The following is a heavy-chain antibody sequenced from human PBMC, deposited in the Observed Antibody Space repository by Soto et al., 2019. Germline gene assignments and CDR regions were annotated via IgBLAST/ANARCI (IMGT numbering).Heavy chain of an antibody. Sequence: PGWSLRLSCAASGFTFTNYWMTLVRQAPGRGLEWVANIKKDGSEKHYVDSVKGRFTISRDNAKNSLYLQINSLRAEDTAAYYCAREIWGPEYWGEGTRVTVS. J-gene: IGHJ4*02. CDR2: IKKDGSEK. CDR1: GFTFTNYW. V-gene: IGHV3-7*03. D-gene: IGHD7-27*01. CDR3: AREIWGPEY.